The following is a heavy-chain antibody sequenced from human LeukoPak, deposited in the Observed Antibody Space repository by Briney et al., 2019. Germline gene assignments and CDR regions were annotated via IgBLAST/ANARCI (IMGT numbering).Heavy chain of an antibody. J-gene: IGHJ4*02. CDR2: INPNSGGT. CDR3: ARDLSLFWSGYPPQEPFDY. V-gene: IGHV1-2*02. CDR1: GYTFTGYH. D-gene: IGHD3-3*01. Sequence: ASVKVSCKASGYTFTGYHMHWVRQAPGQGLEWMGWINPNSGGTNYAQKFQGRVTMTRDTSISTAYMELSRLRSDDTAVYYCARDLSLFWSGYPPQEPFDYWGQGTLVTVSS.